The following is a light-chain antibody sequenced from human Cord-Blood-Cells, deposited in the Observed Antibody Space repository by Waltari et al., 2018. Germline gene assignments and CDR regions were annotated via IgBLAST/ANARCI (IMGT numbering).Light chain of an antibody. CDR3: QQYGSSPKA. CDR1: TSVRSSY. CDR2: GAS. J-gene: IGKJ4*01. V-gene: IGKV3-20*01. Sequence: EIVLTPSPGTLSLSPGERATLSCRASTSVRSSYLAWYQQKPGQAPRLLTYGASSRATGIPDRFSGSGSGTDFTLTISRLEPEDFAVYYCQQYGSSPKAFGGGTKVEIK.